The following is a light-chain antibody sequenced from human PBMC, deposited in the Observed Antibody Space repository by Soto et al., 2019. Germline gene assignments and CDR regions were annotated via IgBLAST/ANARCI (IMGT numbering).Light chain of an antibody. V-gene: IGKV1-39*01. CDR3: QQSYSTPQT. Sequence: DIQMTQSPSSLSASVRDRVTITCRASHSISSFLNWYQQKPGKAPKLLIYAASSLESGVPSRFRGSGSGTDFTLTISILQPEDFATYYCQQSYSTPQTFGHGTKVEIK. CDR1: HSISSF. CDR2: AAS. J-gene: IGKJ1*01.